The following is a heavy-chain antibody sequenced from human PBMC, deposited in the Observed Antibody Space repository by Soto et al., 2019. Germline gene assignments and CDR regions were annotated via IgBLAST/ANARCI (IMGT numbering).Heavy chain of an antibody. CDR3: AWTGIAAAGTQSGGYYYYGMDV. V-gene: IGHV4-30-2*01. CDR1: GGSISSGGYS. Sequence: SETLSLTCAVSGGSISSGGYSWSWIRQPPGKGLEWIGYIYHSGSTYYNPSLKSRVTISVDRSKNQFSLKLSSVTAADTAVYYCAWTGIAAAGTQSGGYYYYGMDVWGQGTRSPSP. J-gene: IGHJ6*02. CDR2: IYHSGST. D-gene: IGHD6-13*01.